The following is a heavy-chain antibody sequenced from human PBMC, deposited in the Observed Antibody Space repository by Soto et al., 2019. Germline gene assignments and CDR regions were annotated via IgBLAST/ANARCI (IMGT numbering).Heavy chain of an antibody. CDR1: GGTFSSYA. Sequence: QVQLVQSGAEVKKPGSSVKVSCKASGGTFSSYAISWVRQAPGQGLEWMGGIIPIFGTANYAQKFQGRVTITXXEXTXXAYMELSSLRSEDTAVYYCAFRGGVATIGADAFDIWGQGTMVTVSS. J-gene: IGHJ3*02. D-gene: IGHD5-12*01. CDR3: AFRGGVATIGADAFDI. V-gene: IGHV1-69*05. CDR2: IIPIFGTA.